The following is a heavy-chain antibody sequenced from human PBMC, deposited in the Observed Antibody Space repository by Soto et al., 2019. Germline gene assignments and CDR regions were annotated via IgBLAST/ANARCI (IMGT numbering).Heavy chain of an antibody. CDR3: ARQLGQQRMDV. D-gene: IGHD6-13*01. J-gene: IGHJ6*02. CDR1: GYTFTSYG. Sequence: GASVKVSCKASGYTFTSYGISWVRQAPGQGLEWMGGISANFGKTNYAQKFQGRVTITADESTSTAYMELSSLRSEDTAVYYCARQLGQQRMDVWGQGTTVTVSS. CDR2: ISANFGKT. V-gene: IGHV1-69*13.